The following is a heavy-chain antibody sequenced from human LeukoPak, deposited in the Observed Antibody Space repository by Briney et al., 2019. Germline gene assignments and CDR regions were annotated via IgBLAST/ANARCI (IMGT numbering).Heavy chain of an antibody. CDR3: VKGLGFCSSPSCSELYYFFYLDV. D-gene: IGHD2-2*01. CDR2: ISATGDDT. V-gene: IGHV3-23*01. Sequence: GGSLRLSCAASGFTFSSYAMNWVRQTPGKGLEWVSVISATGDDTYLADSVKGRFTVSRDNSAKTVWLQMNSLRAEDTAIYYCVKGLGFCSSPSCSELYYFFYLDVWGKGTTVAVSS. CDR1: GFTFSSYA. J-gene: IGHJ6*03.